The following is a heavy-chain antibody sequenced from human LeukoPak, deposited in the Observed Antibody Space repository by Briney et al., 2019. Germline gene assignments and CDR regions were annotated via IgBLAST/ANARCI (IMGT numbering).Heavy chain of an antibody. V-gene: IGHV4-59*10. J-gene: IGHJ4*02. CDR3: ASLSYGDYFDY. CDR2: IYTSGST. CDR1: GGSFSGYY. Sequence: SKTLSLTCAVYGGSFSGYYWSWIRQPAGKGLEWIGRIYTSGSTNYNPSLKSRVTMSVDTSKNQFSLKLSSVTAADTAVYYCASLSYGDYFDYWGQGTLVTVSS. D-gene: IGHD5-18*01.